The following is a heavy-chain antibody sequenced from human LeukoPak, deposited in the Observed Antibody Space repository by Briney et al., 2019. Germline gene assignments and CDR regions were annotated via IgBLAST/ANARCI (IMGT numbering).Heavy chain of an antibody. J-gene: IGHJ6*02. CDR1: GGTFSSYA. Sequence: ASVKLSCKASGGTFSSYAISWVRQAPGQGLEWMGRIIPIFGIANYAQKFQGRVTITADKSTSTAYMELSSLRSEDTAVYYCAMAGYCSSTSCYTGSGPYYYYGMDVWGQGTTVTVSS. D-gene: IGHD2-2*02. CDR3: AMAGYCSSTSCYTGSGPYYYYGMDV. V-gene: IGHV1-69*04. CDR2: IIPIFGIA.